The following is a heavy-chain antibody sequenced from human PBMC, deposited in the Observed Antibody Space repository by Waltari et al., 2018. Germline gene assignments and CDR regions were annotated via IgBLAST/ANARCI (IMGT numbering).Heavy chain of an antibody. CDR3: ATRDGSGSYFSLDI. CDR1: GYTLTELS. Sequence: QVQLVQSGAEVKKPGASVKVSCKVSGYTLTELSRHWVRQAPGKGLEWMGGFGPEECETIHAQKFQGRVTMTEDTSTDTAYMALSSLRSEDTAVYYCATRDGSGSYFSLDIWGQGTMVTVSS. D-gene: IGHD3-10*01. V-gene: IGHV1-24*01. CDR2: FGPEECET. J-gene: IGHJ3*02.